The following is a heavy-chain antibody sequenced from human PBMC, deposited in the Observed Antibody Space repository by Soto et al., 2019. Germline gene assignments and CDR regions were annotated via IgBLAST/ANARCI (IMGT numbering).Heavy chain of an antibody. Sequence: GGSLRLSCAASGFTFSSYSMNWVRQAPGKGLEWVSYISSSSSTIYYADSVKGRFTISSDNAKNSLYLQMNSLRAEDTAVYYCARDPRPLFVVVGGRNWFDPWGQGTLVTVSS. V-gene: IGHV3-48*01. CDR1: GFTFSSYS. CDR2: ISSSSSTI. D-gene: IGHD2-21*01. CDR3: ARDPRPLFVVVGGRNWFDP. J-gene: IGHJ5*02.